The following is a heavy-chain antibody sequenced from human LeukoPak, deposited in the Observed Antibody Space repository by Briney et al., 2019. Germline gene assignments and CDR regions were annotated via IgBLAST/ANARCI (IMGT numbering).Heavy chain of an antibody. D-gene: IGHD5-18*01. CDR3: TRSWIQLSTPDFDH. Sequence: ASVKVSCKASGYTFSGHYLDWVRQAPGQGLEWMGRINPNSGGTKYAQKFQNRVTMTSDTSVSTAYMELNGLRSDDTAIYYCTRSWIQLSTPDFDHWGQGTLVTVSS. CDR2: INPNSGGT. J-gene: IGHJ4*02. V-gene: IGHV1-2*06. CDR1: GYTFSGHY.